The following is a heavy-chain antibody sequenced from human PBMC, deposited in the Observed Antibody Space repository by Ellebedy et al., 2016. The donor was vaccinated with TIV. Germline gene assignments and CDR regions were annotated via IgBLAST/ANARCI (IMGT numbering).Heavy chain of an antibody. D-gene: IGHD6-19*01. CDR1: GGSISNYY. V-gene: IGHV4-59*01. J-gene: IGHJ4*02. CDR3: ARTIAVAGTFSFDY. Sequence: SETLSHTCTVSGGSISNYYWSWIRQPPGKGLEWIGYIFYSGSTHYNPSLKSRVTISVDTSKNQFSLKLSSVTAADTAMYFCARTIAVAGTFSFDYWGQGTLVTVSS. CDR2: IFYSGST.